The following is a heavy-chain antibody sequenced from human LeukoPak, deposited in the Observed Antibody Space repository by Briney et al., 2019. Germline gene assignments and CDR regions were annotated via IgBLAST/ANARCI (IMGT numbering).Heavy chain of an antibody. CDR2: ISGSGSST. D-gene: IGHD1-14*01. J-gene: IGHJ4*02. CDR1: GFTFSSYA. Sequence: GGSLSLSCAASGFTFSSYAMSWVRQAPGKGLEWVSAISGSGSSTYYADSLNSRFTISRDNSKNTLSLQMNSLRAEDTAVYYCARETTGSSPPFDYWGQGTLVTVSS. V-gene: IGHV3-23*01. CDR3: ARETTGSSPPFDY.